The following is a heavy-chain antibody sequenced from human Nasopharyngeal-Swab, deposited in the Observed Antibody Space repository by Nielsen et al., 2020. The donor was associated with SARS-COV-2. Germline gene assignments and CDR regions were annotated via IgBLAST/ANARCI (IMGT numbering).Heavy chain of an antibody. CDR3: ARGLPDIVVVPAPSPFDP. CDR2: INHSGST. Sequence: SETLSLTCAVSGGSFSGYYWSWIRQPPGKGLGWIGEINHSGSTNYNPSLKSRVTISVDTSKNQFSLKLSSVTAADTAVYYCARGLPDIVVVPAPSPFDPWGQGTLVTVSS. J-gene: IGHJ5*02. D-gene: IGHD2-2*01. V-gene: IGHV4-34*01. CDR1: GGSFSGYY.